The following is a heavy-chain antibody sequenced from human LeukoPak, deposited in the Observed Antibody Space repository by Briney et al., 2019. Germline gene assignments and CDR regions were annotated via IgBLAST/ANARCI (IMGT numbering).Heavy chain of an antibody. CDR1: GFTFSSYG. CDR2: ISYDGSNK. Sequence: GGALRLSCAASGFTFSSYGMHWVRQAPGKGLEWVAVISYDGSNKYYADSVKGRFTISRDNSKNTPYLQMNSLRAEDTAVYYCAKDSSGWSGFDYWGQGTLVTVSS. V-gene: IGHV3-30*18. CDR3: AKDSSGWSGFDY. D-gene: IGHD6-19*01. J-gene: IGHJ4*02.